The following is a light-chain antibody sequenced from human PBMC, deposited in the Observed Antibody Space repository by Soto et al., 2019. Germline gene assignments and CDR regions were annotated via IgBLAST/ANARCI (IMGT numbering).Light chain of an antibody. Sequence: EIVLTQSPGTLSLSPGERATLSCRASQSVSSIYLAWYQQKPGQAPRLLIHGASSRATGIPDRFSGSASGTDFTLTISRLEPEDFAVYYCQQYGTSPVTFGGGTKVEIK. CDR2: GAS. J-gene: IGKJ4*01. CDR1: QSVSSIY. V-gene: IGKV3-20*01. CDR3: QQYGTSPVT.